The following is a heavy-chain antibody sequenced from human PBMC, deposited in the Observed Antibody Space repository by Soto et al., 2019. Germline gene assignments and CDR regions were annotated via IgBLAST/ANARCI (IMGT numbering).Heavy chain of an antibody. CDR2: ISGSGGST. CDR1: GFTFSSYA. J-gene: IGHJ4*02. D-gene: IGHD1-1*01. CDR3: AKDVRWNNPPGYFDY. V-gene: IGHV3-23*01. Sequence: PGGSLRLSCAASGFTFSSYAMSWVRQAPRKGLEWVSAISGSGGSTYYADSVKGRFTISRDNSKNTLYLQMNSLRAEDTAVYYCAKDVRWNNPPGYFDYWGQGTLVTVSS.